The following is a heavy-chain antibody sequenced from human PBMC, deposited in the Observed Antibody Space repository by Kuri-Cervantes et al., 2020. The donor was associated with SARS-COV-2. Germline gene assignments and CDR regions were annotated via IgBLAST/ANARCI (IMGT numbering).Heavy chain of an antibody. V-gene: IGHV3-30*02. Sequence: GESLKISCAASGFTFSSYGMHWVRQAPGKGMEWVAVIWYDGSNKYYADPVKGRFTISRDNSKNTLYLQMISLRAEDTAVYYCAKDLVRASSGWQGYYYYYGMDVWGQGTTVTVSS. CDR1: GFTFSSYG. CDR3: AKDLVRASSGWQGYYYYYGMDV. D-gene: IGHD6-19*01. CDR2: IWYDGSNK. J-gene: IGHJ6*02.